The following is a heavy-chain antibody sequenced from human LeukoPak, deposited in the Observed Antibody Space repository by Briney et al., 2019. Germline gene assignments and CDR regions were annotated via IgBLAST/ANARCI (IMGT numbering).Heavy chain of an antibody. CDR2: INPGDFDT. CDR1: GYSFSSYS. V-gene: IGHV5-51*01. J-gene: IGHJ4*02. D-gene: IGHD3-10*01. Sequence: GEPLKISCKGSGYSFSSYSIGWVRQMPGKGLEWMGIINPGDFDTRYSPSFQGQVTISADKSISPAYLQWSSLKASDTAMYYCARQLYHGSGSYYFDYWGQGTLVTVSS. CDR3: ARQLYHGSGSYYFDY.